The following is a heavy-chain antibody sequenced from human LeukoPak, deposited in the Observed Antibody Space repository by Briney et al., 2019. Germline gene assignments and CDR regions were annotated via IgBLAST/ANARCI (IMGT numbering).Heavy chain of an antibody. CDR3: AREGHGSGRQIDY. CDR2: IYRGGST. J-gene: IGHJ4*02. Sequence: GGSLRLSCAASGFIVSDNYISWVRQAPGKGLEWVSSIYRGGSTYYADSVKGRFTISRDNSKNTLYLQMNSLRDEDTAVYFCAREGHGSGRQIDYWGQGTRVTVHS. CDR1: GFIVSDNY. D-gene: IGHD3-10*01. V-gene: IGHV3-53*01.